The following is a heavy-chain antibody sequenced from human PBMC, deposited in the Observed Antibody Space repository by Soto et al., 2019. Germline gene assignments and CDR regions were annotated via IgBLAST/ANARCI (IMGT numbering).Heavy chain of an antibody. V-gene: IGHV5-51*01. CDR1: GYSFTSYW. CDR2: IYPGDSDT. CDR3: AKHRESVTTVFSAFDI. Sequence: VESLKISCKGSGYSFTSYWIGWVRQMPGKGLEWMGIIYPGDSDTRYSPSFQGQVTISADKSISTAYLQWSSLKASDTAMYYCAKHRESVTTVFSAFDIWGQGTMVTVSS. J-gene: IGHJ3*02. D-gene: IGHD4-17*01.